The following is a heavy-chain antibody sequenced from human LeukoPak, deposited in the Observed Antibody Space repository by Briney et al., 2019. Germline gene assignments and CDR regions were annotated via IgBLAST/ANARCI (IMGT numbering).Heavy chain of an antibody. V-gene: IGHV3-15*07. CDR1: GFIFSTAW. CDR2: IKNKRSGGTI. D-gene: IGHD2/OR15-2a*01. CDR3: TTSNGHLDN. J-gene: IGHJ4*02. Sequence: PGGSLRLSCAASGFIFSTAWMNWVRQAPGKGLEWVGRIKNKRSGGTIDLAADVRGRFTISRDNAKNSLYLQMNNLRAEDTAVYYCTTSNGHLDNWGQGTLVTVSS.